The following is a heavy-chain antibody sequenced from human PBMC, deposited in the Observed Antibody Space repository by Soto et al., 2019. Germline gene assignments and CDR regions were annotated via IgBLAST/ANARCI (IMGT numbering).Heavy chain of an antibody. CDR2: ISGSGGST. CDR1: GFTFSSYA. D-gene: IGHD3-16*01. Sequence: EVQLLESGGGLVQPGGSLRLSCAAFGFTFSSYAMSWVRQAPGKGLEWVSAISGSGGSTYYADSVKGRFTISRDNSKNTLYLQMNSLRAEDTAVYYCAKSQGGGPDAFDIWGQGTMVTVSS. J-gene: IGHJ3*02. V-gene: IGHV3-23*01. CDR3: AKSQGGGPDAFDI.